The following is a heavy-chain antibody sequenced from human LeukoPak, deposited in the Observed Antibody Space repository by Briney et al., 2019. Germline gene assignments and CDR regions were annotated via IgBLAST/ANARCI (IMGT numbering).Heavy chain of an antibody. D-gene: IGHD6-13*01. V-gene: IGHV3-30-3*01. J-gene: IGHJ4*02. Sequence: SRGSLRLSCAASGFTFSSYAMHWVRQAPGKGLEWVAVISYDGSNKYYADSVKGRFTISRDNSKNTLYLQMNSLRAEDTAVYYCAREGGPYSSSRTFDYWGQGTLVTVSS. CDR1: GFTFSSYA. CDR3: AREGGPYSSSRTFDY. CDR2: ISYDGSNK.